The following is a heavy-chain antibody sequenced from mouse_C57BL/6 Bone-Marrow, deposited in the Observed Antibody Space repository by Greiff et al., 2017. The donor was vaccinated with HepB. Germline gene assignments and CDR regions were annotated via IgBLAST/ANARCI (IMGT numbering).Heavy chain of an antibody. D-gene: IGHD1-1*01. CDR3: ARHLITTVVNPYYYAMDY. Sequence: EVKVVESGGDLVKPGGSLKLSCAASGFTFSSYGMSWVRQTPDKRLEWVATISSGGSYTYYPDSVKGRFTISRDNAKNTLYLQMSSLKSEDTAMYYCARHLITTVVNPYYYAMDYWGQGTSVTVSS. CDR2: ISSGGSYT. V-gene: IGHV5-6*01. J-gene: IGHJ4*01. CDR1: GFTFSSYG.